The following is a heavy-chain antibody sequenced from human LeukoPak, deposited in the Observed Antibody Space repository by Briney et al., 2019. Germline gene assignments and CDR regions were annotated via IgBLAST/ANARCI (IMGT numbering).Heavy chain of an antibody. D-gene: IGHD3-22*01. V-gene: IGHV4-59*01. CDR3: ASTYYYDTSAFLPFGY. Sequence: PSETLSLTCTVSGGSIKDYFWSWIRQPPGKGLEWIGGISYIGSTNYSPSLKSRVTISVDTSKNQFSLKLSSVTTADTAVYYCASTYYYDTSAFLPFGYWGQGTLVTVSS. CDR2: ISYIGST. CDR1: GGSIKDYF. J-gene: IGHJ4*02.